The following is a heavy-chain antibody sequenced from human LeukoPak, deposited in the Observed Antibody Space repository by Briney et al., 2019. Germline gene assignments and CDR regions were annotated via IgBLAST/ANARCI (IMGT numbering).Heavy chain of an antibody. V-gene: IGHV3-23*01. D-gene: IGHD3-22*01. Sequence: QTGGSLRLSCAASGLTFSSYAMSWVRQAPGKGLEWVSAISGSGGSTYYADSVKGRFTISRDNSKNTLYLQMNSLRAEDTAVYYCAKDPSGSSGYYGTYFDYWGQGTLVTVSS. CDR1: GLTFSSYA. CDR3: AKDPSGSSGYYGTYFDY. J-gene: IGHJ4*02. CDR2: ISGSGGST.